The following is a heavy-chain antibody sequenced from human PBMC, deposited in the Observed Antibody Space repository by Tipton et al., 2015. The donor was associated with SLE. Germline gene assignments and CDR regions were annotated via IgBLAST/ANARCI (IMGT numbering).Heavy chain of an antibody. J-gene: IGHJ6*03. Sequence: TLSLTCAVYGGSFSGYYWSWIRQPPGKGLEWIGEINHSGSTNYNPSLKSRVTISVDTSRNQFSLKVRSVTAADTAVYYCARALRELQGYYYYYMDVWGKGTTVTVSS. CDR3: ARALRELQGYYYYYMDV. V-gene: IGHV4-34*01. D-gene: IGHD1-26*01. CDR2: INHSGST. CDR1: GGSFSGYY.